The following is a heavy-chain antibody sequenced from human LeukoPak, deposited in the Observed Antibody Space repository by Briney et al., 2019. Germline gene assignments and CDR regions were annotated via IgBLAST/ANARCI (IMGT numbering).Heavy chain of an antibody. Sequence: SETLSLTCTVSGGSISSSSYYWGWIRQPPGKGLEWIGSIYYSGSTYYNPSLKSRVTISVDTSKNQFSLKLSSVTAADTAVYYCARTTTVRGTYYMDVWGKGTTVTISS. J-gene: IGHJ6*03. CDR3: ARTTTVRGTYYMDV. CDR2: IYYSGST. D-gene: IGHD3-10*01. CDR1: GGSISSSSYY. V-gene: IGHV4-39*07.